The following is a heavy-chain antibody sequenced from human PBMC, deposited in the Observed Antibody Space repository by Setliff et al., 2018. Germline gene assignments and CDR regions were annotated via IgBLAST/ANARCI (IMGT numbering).Heavy chain of an antibody. Sequence: PSETLSLTCTISGGSISSGSYYWSWIRQPAGKGLEWIGRIYTSGSTNYNPSLKSRVTISADTSNNQFSLKLASVTAADTAVYYCAIGPLIFGVVLLQDWGLGTLVTVSS. CDR1: GGSISSGSYY. D-gene: IGHD3-16*01. CDR3: AIGPLIFGVVLLQD. V-gene: IGHV4-61*02. CDR2: IYTSGST. J-gene: IGHJ4*02.